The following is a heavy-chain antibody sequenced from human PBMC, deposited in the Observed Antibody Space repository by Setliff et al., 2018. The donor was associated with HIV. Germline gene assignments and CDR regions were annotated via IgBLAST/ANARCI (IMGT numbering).Heavy chain of an antibody. D-gene: IGHD7-27*01. V-gene: IGHV4-31*03. J-gene: IGHJ3*02. Sequence: TLSLTCSVSGGSISSGGFYWSWVRQHPGKGLEWIGYIYYTGSTSYNPSLKSRVTMSVDTSRNQFSLKLSSVTAADTAVYYCARHSITLVIGVPERDDAFDIWGQGTMVTVSS. CDR3: ARHSITLVIGVPERDDAFDI. CDR1: GGSISSGGFY. CDR2: IYYTGST.